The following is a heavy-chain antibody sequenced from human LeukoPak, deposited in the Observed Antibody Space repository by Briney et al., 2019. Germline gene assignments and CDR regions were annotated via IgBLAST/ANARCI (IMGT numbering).Heavy chain of an antibody. Sequence: GGSLRLSCAASGFTFSSYAMSWVRQAPGKGPEWVSSISSSSSYIYYADSVKGRFTISRDNAKNSLYLQMNSLRAEDTAVYYCARDGSGYYGSGNFDYWGQGTLVTVSS. CDR3: ARDGSGYYGSGNFDY. CDR1: GFTFSSYA. V-gene: IGHV3-21*01. J-gene: IGHJ4*02. CDR2: ISSSSSYI. D-gene: IGHD3-10*01.